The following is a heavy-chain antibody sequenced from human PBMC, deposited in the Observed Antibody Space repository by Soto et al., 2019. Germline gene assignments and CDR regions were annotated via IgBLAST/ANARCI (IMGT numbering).Heavy chain of an antibody. CDR3: ARQETTAIDY. D-gene: IGHD4-17*01. CDR2: IYYSGST. CDR1: GGSISSYY. J-gene: IGHJ4*02. Sequence: SETLSLTCTVSGGSISSYYWSWIRQPPGKGLEWIGYIYYSGSTNYNPSLKSRVTISVDTSKNQFSLKLSSVTAADTAVYYCARQETTAIDYWGQGTLVTVSS. V-gene: IGHV4-59*08.